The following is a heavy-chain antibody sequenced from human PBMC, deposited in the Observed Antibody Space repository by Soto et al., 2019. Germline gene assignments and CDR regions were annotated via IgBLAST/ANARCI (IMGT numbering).Heavy chain of an antibody. J-gene: IGHJ6*02. CDR3: ARDQWYVDWLSRDYYYYYGMDV. CDR2: ISAYNGNT. V-gene: IGHV1-18*01. CDR1: GYTFTSYG. D-gene: IGHD3-9*01. Sequence: QVQLVQSGAEVKKPGASVKVSCKASGYTFTSYGISWVRQAPGQGLEWMGWISAYNGNTNYAQKLQGRVTMTTDTSTSXXYXEXXSMRSDDPAVYYWARDQWYVDWLSRDYYYYYGMDVWGQGTTVTVSS.